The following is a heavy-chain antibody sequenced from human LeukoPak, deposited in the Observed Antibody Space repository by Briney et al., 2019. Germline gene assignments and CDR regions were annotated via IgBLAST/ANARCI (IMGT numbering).Heavy chain of an antibody. CDR1: GYSFTSYW. V-gene: IGHV5-51*01. Sequence: NHGESLKISCKGSGYSFTSYWSGWVRQLPGKGLESMGIIYPGDSDTRYSPSFQGQVTISADKSISTAYLQWSSLKASDTAMYYCARRGETYYDFWSGSQGAFDIWGQGTMVTVSS. CDR3: ARRGETYYDFWSGSQGAFDI. D-gene: IGHD3-3*01. CDR2: IYPGDSDT. J-gene: IGHJ3*02.